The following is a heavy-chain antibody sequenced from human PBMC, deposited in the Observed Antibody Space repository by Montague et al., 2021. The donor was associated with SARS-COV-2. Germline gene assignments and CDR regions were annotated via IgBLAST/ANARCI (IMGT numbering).Heavy chain of an antibody. D-gene: IGHD4-17*01. V-gene: IGHV4-59*01. CDR1: GGSIGTYY. J-gene: IGHJ6*02. CDR2: IYYTGST. CDR3: ARDNYGDWGYYGLDV. Sequence: SETLSLTCTVSGGSIGTYYWNWIRQSPGKGLEWLGYIYYTGSTKYSPSLKSRVTISMDTSRDQLSLRLKSVTAADTAVYYCARDNYGDWGYYGLDVWGQGTPVIVSS.